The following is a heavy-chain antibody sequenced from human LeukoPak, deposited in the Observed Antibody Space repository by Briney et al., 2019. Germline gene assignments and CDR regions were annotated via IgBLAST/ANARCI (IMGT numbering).Heavy chain of an antibody. J-gene: IGHJ4*02. CDR3: ARHSARGLDY. Sequence: SETLSLTCTVSGGSISSSSYYWAWIRQPPGKGLEWIGNIYYSGSTYYNPSLKSRVTMSVDTSKNQFSLKLSSVTAADTAVYYCARHSARGLDYWGQGTLVTVSS. D-gene: IGHD3-10*01. CDR2: IYYSGST. CDR1: GGSISSSSYY. V-gene: IGHV4-39*01.